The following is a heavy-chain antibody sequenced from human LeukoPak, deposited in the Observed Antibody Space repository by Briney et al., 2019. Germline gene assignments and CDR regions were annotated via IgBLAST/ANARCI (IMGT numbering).Heavy chain of an antibody. V-gene: IGHV3-13*01. CDR3: AKVPTNYYGSGSYYSQSAPDY. CDR2: IGTAGDI. Sequence: GGSLRLSCAASGFTLSNYDMHWVRQATGKGLEWVSGIGTAGDIYYPGSVKGRFTISRDNSKNTLYLQMNSLRAEDTAVYYCAKVPTNYYGSGSYYSQSAPDYWGQGTLVTVSS. J-gene: IGHJ4*02. D-gene: IGHD3-10*01. CDR1: GFTLSNYD.